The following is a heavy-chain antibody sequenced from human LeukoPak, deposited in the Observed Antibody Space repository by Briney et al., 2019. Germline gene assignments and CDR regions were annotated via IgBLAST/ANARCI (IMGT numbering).Heavy chain of an antibody. CDR2: IKLDGSEK. CDR3: ARDQYDTWSRRGNFDS. J-gene: IGHJ4*02. CDR1: GFTFGKYW. D-gene: IGHD3-3*01. Sequence: GGSLRLSCVASGFTFGKYWMSWVRQAPGKGLEWVANIKLDGSEKNYVDSVKGRFTISRDNTKNSLYLQMNSMRVEDTAVFYCARDQYDTWSRRGNFDSWGQGTLVIVSS. V-gene: IGHV3-7*03.